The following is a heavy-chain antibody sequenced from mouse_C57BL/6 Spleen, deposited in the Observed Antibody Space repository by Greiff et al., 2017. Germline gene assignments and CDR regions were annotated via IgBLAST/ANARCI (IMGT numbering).Heavy chain of an antibody. V-gene: IGHV1-64*01. CDR1: GYTFTSYW. CDR3: ASTYYYGSSYLYYAMDY. CDR2: IHPNSGST. J-gene: IGHJ4*01. Sequence: QVQLQQPGAELVKPGASVKLSCKASGYTFTSYWMHWVKQRPGQGLEWIGMIHPNSGSTNYNEKFKSKATLTVDKSSSTAYMQLSSLTSEDSAVYYCASTYYYGSSYLYYAMDYWGQGTSVTVSS. D-gene: IGHD1-1*01.